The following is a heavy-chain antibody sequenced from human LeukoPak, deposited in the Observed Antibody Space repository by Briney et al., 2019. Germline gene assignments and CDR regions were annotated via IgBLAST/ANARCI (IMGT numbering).Heavy chain of an antibody. D-gene: IGHD3-10*01. J-gene: IGHJ4*02. CDR1: GFTFSSYA. V-gene: IGHV3-23*01. Sequence: PGGSLRLSCAASGFTFSSYAMSWVRQAPGKGLEWVSAISGRGGSTYYADSVKGRFTISRDNSKNTLYLQMNSLRAEDTAVYYCANAARDLMVRVALYYFDYWGQGTLVTVSS. CDR2: ISGRGGST. CDR3: ANAARDLMVRVALYYFDY.